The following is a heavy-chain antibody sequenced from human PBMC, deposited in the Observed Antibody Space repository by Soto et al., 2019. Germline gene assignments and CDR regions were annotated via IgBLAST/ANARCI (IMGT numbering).Heavy chain of an antibody. Sequence: QLQLQESGPGLVKPSETLSLTCTVSGGSLSSSSSYWGWIRQPPGKGLEWIGSMSYSGSTYHNPSPKSRVPLSVDTSQSRFSLKLTSVTAADTAVYYCARHRVPSVYDPIPGCFDSWGQGILVTASS. CDR3: ARHRVPSVYDPIPGCFDS. CDR2: MSYSGST. V-gene: IGHV4-39*01. CDR1: GGSLSSSSSY. D-gene: IGHD5-12*01. J-gene: IGHJ4*02.